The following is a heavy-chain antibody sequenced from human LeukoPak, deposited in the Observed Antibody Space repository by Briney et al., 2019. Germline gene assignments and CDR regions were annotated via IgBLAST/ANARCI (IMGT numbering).Heavy chain of an antibody. CDR1: GFTFSSYA. CDR2: ISSSGGST. D-gene: IGHD6-19*01. V-gene: IGHV3-23*01. CDR3: AKDWSSSWNVGGITVAGTDYYYYYGMDV. Sequence: GGSLRLSCAASGFTFSSYAMSWVRQAPGKGLEGVSSISSSGGSTYYADSVKGRFTISRDNSKNTLYLRMNSLRAEDTAVYYCAKDWSSSWNVGGITVAGTDYYYYYGMDVWGQGTTVTVSS. J-gene: IGHJ6*02.